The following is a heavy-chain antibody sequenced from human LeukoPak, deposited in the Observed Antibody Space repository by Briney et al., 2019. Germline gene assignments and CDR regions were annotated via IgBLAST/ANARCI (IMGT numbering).Heavy chain of an antibody. J-gene: IGHJ4*02. Sequence: SETLSLTYALSGYSIINVYYWDWVRLPPGKGLEWVGSINHSGSTYYNLSLKSRVTISVDTSKNQFSLSVSSVTAADTATYYCARNLGYSSLDYWGQGLLVTVSS. CDR3: ARNLGYSSLDY. CDR1: GYSIINVYY. D-gene: IGHD6-13*01. V-gene: IGHV4-38-2*01. CDR2: INHSGST.